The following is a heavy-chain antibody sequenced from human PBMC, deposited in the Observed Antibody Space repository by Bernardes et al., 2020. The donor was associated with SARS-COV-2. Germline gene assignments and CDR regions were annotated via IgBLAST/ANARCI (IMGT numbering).Heavy chain of an antibody. V-gene: IGHV3-23*01. CDR1: GFTSITYA. CDR3: AKIFILFLESSTVYGMDV. D-gene: IGHD3-3*01. CDR2: ISGSGSSK. J-gene: IGHJ6*02. Sequence: GGSLRLSCAASGFTSITYAMSWVRQAPGKGLEWVASISGSGSSKYYADSVKGRFTIARGNSKNTVHLQMNSLRAEDTAVYYCAKIFILFLESSTVYGMDVWGQGTTVTVSS.